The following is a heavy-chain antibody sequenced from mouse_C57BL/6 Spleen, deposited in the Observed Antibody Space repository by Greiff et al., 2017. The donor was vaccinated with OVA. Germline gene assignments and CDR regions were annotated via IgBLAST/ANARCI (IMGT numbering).Heavy chain of an antibody. Sequence: QVQLKQPGAELVKPGASVKMSCKASGYTFTSYWITWVKQRPGQGLEWIGDIYPGSGSTNYNEKFKSKATLTVDTSSSTAYMQLSSLTSEDSAVYYCASEGDYCSSYGDAMDYWGQGTSVTVSS. D-gene: IGHD1-1*01. CDR2: IYPGSGST. CDR1: GYTFTSYW. V-gene: IGHV1-55*01. J-gene: IGHJ4*01. CDR3: ASEGDYCSSYGDAMDY.